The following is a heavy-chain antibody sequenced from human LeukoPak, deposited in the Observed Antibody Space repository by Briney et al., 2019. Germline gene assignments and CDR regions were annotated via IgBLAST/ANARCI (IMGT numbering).Heavy chain of an antibody. CDR2: INSDGSNT. Sequence: GGSLRLSCAASGFTLTGSWMNWVRQAPGKGLEWVSHINSDGSNTNYADSVKGRFTISRDNAKHALSLQMDSLRAEDAAVYYCASPQDGYNGFDCWGQGTLVTVSS. V-gene: IGHV3-74*01. CDR3: ASPQDGYNGFDC. CDR1: GFTLTGSW. J-gene: IGHJ4*02. D-gene: IGHD5-24*01.